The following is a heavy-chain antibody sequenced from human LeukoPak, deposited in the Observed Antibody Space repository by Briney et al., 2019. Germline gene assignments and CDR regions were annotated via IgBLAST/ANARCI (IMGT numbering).Heavy chain of an antibody. CDR1: GGSISSYY. Sequence: SETLSLTCTVSGGSISSYYWSWIRQPPGKGLEWIGYIYYSGSTNYNPSLKSRVTISVDTSKNQFSLKLSSVTAADTAVYYCARTIHPYSGSYFGQDWGQGTLVTVSS. CDR2: IYYSGST. V-gene: IGHV4-59*08. D-gene: IGHD1-26*01. J-gene: IGHJ4*02. CDR3: ARTIHPYSGSYFGQD.